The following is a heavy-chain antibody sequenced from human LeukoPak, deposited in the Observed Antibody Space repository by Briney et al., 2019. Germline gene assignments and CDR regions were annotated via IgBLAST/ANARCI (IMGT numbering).Heavy chain of an antibody. V-gene: IGHV4-38-2*02. CDR1: GYSISSGYY. Sequence: SETLSLTCAVSGYSISSGYYWGFIRQPPGKGLEWIGSIYHSGSTYYNPSLKSRVTISVDTPKNQFSLKLSSVTAADTAVYYCAREVVATITYSDYWGQGTLVTVSS. D-gene: IGHD5-12*01. CDR2: IYHSGST. CDR3: AREVVATITYSDY. J-gene: IGHJ4*02.